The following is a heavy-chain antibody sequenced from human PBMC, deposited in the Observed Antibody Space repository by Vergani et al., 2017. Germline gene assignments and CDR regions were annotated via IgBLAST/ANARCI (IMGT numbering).Heavy chain of an antibody. Sequence: QLQLQESGPGLLKPSETLSLTCSVSGTSISGSSDYWGWIRQSPGRGLEWIGSIYQSGNTFYNPSFKSRVTISVDTSNDPFSLRLAAMAAADTAMYFCARQSAMIISQGHFDYWGQGGLVTVSS. D-gene: IGHD5-18*01. CDR3: ARQSAMIISQGHFDY. J-gene: IGHJ4*02. CDR1: GTSISGSSDY. CDR2: IYQSGNT. V-gene: IGHV4-39*07.